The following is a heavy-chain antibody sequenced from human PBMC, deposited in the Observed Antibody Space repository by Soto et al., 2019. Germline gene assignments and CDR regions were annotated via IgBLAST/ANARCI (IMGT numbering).Heavy chain of an antibody. D-gene: IGHD3-16*01. J-gene: IGHJ3*02. CDR3: ARNRGGDLKAFDI. CDR2: ISSSSSYI. V-gene: IGHV3-21*01. Sequence: EVQLVESGGGLVKPGGSLRLSCAAFGFTFSSYTMNWVRQAPGKGLEWVSSISSSSSYIYYAYSVNGRFTISRDNAKTSRYLQMNSLRAEDTAVNYWARNRGGDLKAFDIWGQGTMVTVSS. CDR1: GFTFSSYT.